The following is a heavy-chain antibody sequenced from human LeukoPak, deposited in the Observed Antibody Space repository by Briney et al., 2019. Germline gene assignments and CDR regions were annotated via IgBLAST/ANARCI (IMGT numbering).Heavy chain of an antibody. Sequence: GASVKVSCKASGYTFTSYGISWVRQAPGQGLEWMGWISAYNGNTNYAQKLQGRVTMTTDTSTSTAYMELRSPRSDDTAVYYCARVTLLRYFDWLLSPPADYWGQGTLVTVSS. CDR3: ARVTLLRYFDWLLSPPADY. J-gene: IGHJ4*02. D-gene: IGHD3-9*01. CDR2: ISAYNGNT. V-gene: IGHV1-18*01. CDR1: GYTFTSYG.